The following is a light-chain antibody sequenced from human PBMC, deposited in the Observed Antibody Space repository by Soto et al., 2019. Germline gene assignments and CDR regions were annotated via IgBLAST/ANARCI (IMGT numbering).Light chain of an antibody. CDR3: QQYGSSGT. V-gene: IGKV3-20*01. Sequence: IVMTQSPATLSVSPGERATLSCRASQSINSNLAWYQQKPGQAPRLLIYGASSRATGIPDRFSGSGSGADFTLTISRLEPEDFAVYYCQQYGSSGTFGQGTKVDI. CDR2: GAS. CDR1: QSINSN. J-gene: IGKJ1*01.